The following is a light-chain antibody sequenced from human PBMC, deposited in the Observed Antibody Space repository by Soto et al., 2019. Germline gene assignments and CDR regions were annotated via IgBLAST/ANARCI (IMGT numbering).Light chain of an antibody. J-gene: IGLJ2*01. CDR1: SLPKQY. Sequence: SYELTQPPSVSVSPGQTARITCSGDSLPKQYAHWYQQRPGRAPVLMICKDTERPSGIPDRFSGSSSGTTVTLTITGVQAEDEADYYCQSSDSSSAYVLFGGGTKVTVL. CDR2: KDT. CDR3: QSSDSSSAYVL. V-gene: IGLV3-25*02.